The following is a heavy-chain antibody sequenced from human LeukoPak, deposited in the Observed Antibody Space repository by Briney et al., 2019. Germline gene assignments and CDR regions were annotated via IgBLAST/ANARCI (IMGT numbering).Heavy chain of an antibody. Sequence: GGSLRLSCAASGFTFSSYEMNWVRQAPGKGLEGVSYISSSGSTIYYAHSVKGRFTISRDNAKNSLYLQMNSLRAEDTAVYYCARDHYDSSGPNFLYFDYWGQGTLVTVSS. V-gene: IGHV3-48*03. J-gene: IGHJ4*02. CDR3: ARDHYDSSGPNFLYFDY. D-gene: IGHD3-22*01. CDR1: GFTFSSYE. CDR2: ISSSGSTI.